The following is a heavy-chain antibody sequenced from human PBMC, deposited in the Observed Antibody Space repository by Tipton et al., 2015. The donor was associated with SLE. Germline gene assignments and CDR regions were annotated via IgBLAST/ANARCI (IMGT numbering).Heavy chain of an antibody. CDR3: ARVRSQRDAFDM. CDR2: ISYDGSNK. CDR1: GFIFSTYA. J-gene: IGHJ3*02. V-gene: IGHV3-30-3*01. Sequence: RSLRLSCADSGFIFSTYAMHWVRQAPGKGLEWVAVISYDGSNKYYADSVKGRFTISRDNSKNSLYLQMNSLRAEDTAVYFCARVRSQRDAFDMGGQGTMVTVSS. D-gene: IGHD5-18*01.